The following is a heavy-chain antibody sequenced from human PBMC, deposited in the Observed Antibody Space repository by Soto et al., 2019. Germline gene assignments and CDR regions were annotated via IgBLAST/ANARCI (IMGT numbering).Heavy chain of an antibody. CDR1: GGSTTNYY. V-gene: IGHV4-59*08. D-gene: IGHD3-22*01. CDR3: TTEAYDNSGSLAFDI. CDR2: IFHTGTT. J-gene: IGHJ3*02. Sequence: SETLSFTCPVSGGSTTNYYYSWSRQPPGKALEWIGYIFHTGTTSYNPSLKSRVTLSVDTSQSQFSLKLNSVTAADTAVYYCTTEAYDNSGSLAFDIWGPGTLVT.